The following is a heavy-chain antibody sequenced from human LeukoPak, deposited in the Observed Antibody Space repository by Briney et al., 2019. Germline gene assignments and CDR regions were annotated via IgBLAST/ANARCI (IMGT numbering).Heavy chain of an antibody. J-gene: IGHJ4*02. D-gene: IGHD3-10*01. Sequence: ASVKVSCKASGGTFSSYTISWVRQAPGQGLEWMGRIIPILGIANYAQKFQGRVTITADKSTSTAYMELSSLRSEDTAVYYCARAYYGSGSYSGSSFDYWGQGTLVTVSS. CDR3: ARAYYGSGSYSGSSFDY. V-gene: IGHV1-69*02. CDR2: IIPILGIA. CDR1: GGTFSSYT.